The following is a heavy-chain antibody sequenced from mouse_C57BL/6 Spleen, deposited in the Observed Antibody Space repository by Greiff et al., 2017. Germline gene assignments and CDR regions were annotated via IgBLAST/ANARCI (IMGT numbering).Heavy chain of an antibody. V-gene: IGHV14-4*01. J-gene: IGHJ3*01. D-gene: IGHD2-1*01. CDR1: GFTITDDY. Sequence: EVQLLQSGAELVRPGASVKISCTVSGFTITDDYMHWVKQRPEQGLEWIGWIYPEDGDTENASQFQGQATITADASSNTAYLQLSSLTSEDAAVYYCSTRGVTNNAYWGQGTLVTVSA. CDR2: IYPEDGDT. CDR3: STRGVTNNAY.